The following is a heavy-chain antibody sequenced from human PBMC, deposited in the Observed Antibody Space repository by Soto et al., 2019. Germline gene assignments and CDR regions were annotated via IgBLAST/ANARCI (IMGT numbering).Heavy chain of an antibody. Sequence: EGQLLESGGGLVQPGGSLRLSCAASGFTFSSYAMSWVRQAPGKGLEWVSGISGGGGSTYYADSVKGRFTISRDNSKNTLYLQMNSLRAEDTAIYYCAKDRADCSSTSCYFDYWGQGALVTVSS. CDR1: GFTFSSYA. J-gene: IGHJ4*02. D-gene: IGHD2-2*01. CDR3: AKDRADCSSTSCYFDY. V-gene: IGHV3-23*01. CDR2: ISGGGGST.